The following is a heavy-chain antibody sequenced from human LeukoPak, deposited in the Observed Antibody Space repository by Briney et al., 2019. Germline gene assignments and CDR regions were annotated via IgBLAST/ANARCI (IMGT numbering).Heavy chain of an antibody. CDR3: AKIYQRRVVSAGKGAFAI. CDR2: IGSSGGGT. D-gene: IGHD6-13*01. J-gene: IGHJ3*02. V-gene: IGHV3-53*01. CDR1: GFTVSSNY. Sequence: PGGSLRLSCAASGFTVSSNYMSWVRQAPGKGPEWVSGIGSSGGGTYYADSVKGRFTISRDTSKDTVYLQMDSLRAEDTAIYYCAKIYQRRVVSAGKGAFAISGQGTPVTVS.